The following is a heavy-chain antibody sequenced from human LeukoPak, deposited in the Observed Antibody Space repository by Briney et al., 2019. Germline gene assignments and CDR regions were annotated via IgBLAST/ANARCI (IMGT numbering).Heavy chain of an antibody. CDR1: GYTFTSYD. J-gene: IGHJ5*02. Sequence: ASVKVSCKASGYTFTSYDINWVRQATGQGLEWMGWMNPNSGNTGYAQKFQGRVTITRNTSISTAYMELSSLRSEDTAVYYCARYNAYYYDSSGYYANWFDPWGQGTLVTVSS. CDR3: ARYNAYYYDSSGYYANWFDP. V-gene: IGHV1-8*01. CDR2: MNPNSGNT. D-gene: IGHD3-22*01.